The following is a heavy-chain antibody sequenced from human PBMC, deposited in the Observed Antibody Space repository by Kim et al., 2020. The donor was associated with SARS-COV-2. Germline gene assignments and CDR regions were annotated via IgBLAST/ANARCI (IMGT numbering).Heavy chain of an antibody. CDR3: ARLPPNSYGSGRPFSGWGSYYCCGMDV. J-gene: IGHJ6*02. D-gene: IGHD3-10*01. Sequence: SETLSLTCAVSGGSFSGYYWSWIRQPPGKGLEWVGEINHSGSTNYNPSLKSRVTITVDTYKNQFSLKLSSVTAADTAVYYCARLPPNSYGSGRPFSGWGSYYCCGMDVWGQGTTVTVSS. CDR1: GGSFSGYY. CDR2: INHSGST. V-gene: IGHV4-34*01.